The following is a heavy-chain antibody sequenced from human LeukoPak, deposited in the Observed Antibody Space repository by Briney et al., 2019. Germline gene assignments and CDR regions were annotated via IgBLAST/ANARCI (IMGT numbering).Heavy chain of an antibody. Sequence: GGSLRLSCAASGFTFSSYSMNWVRQAPGKGLGWVSSISSSSSYIYYADSVKGRFTISRDNAKNSLYLQMNSLRAEDTAVYYCAREVLDSGSYYYMDVWGKGTTVTVSS. D-gene: IGHD1-26*01. CDR3: AREVLDSGSYYYMDV. J-gene: IGHJ6*03. CDR2: ISSSSSYI. CDR1: GFTFSSYS. V-gene: IGHV3-21*01.